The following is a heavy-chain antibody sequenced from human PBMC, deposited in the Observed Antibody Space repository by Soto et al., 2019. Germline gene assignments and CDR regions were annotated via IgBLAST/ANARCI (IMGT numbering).Heavy chain of an antibody. D-gene: IGHD6-13*01. J-gene: IGHJ6*02. CDR2: ISYDGSNK. CDR3: ARGGYSSSWFQPYYYYGMDV. V-gene: IGHV3-30-3*01. Sequence: LRLSCAASGFTFSSYAMHWVRQAPGKGLEWVAVISYDGSNKYYADSVKGRFTISRDNSKNTLYLQMNSLRAEDTAVYYCARGGYSSSWFQPYYYYGMDVWGQGTTVTVPS. CDR1: GFTFSSYA.